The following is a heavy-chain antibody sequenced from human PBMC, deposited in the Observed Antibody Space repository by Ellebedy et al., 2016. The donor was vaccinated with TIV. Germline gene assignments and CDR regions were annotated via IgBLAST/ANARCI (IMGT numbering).Heavy chain of an antibody. CDR2: ISSSSSYI. CDR1: GFTFSSYS. J-gene: IGHJ4*02. V-gene: IGHV3-21*01. D-gene: IGHD3-22*01. CDR3: ARDLDDSSGYYYPMIDY. Sequence: PGGSLRLSCAASGFTFSSYSMNWVRQAPGKGLEWVSSISSSSSYIYYADSVKGRFTISRDNAKNSLYLQMNSLRAEDTAVYYCARDLDDSSGYYYPMIDYWGQGTLVTVSS.